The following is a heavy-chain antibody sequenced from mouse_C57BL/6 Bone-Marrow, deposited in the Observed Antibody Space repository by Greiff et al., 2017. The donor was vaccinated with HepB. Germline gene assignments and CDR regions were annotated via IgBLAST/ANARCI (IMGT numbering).Heavy chain of an antibody. J-gene: IGHJ4*01. V-gene: IGHV1-5*01. CDR2: IYPGNSDT. D-gene: IGHD2-4*01. CDR1: GYTFTSYW. CDR3: TMEGYYDYDEVAMDY. Sequence: VQLQQSGTVLARPGASVKMSCKTSGYTFTSYWMHWVKQRPGQGLEWIGAIYPGNSDTSYNQKFKGKAKLTAVTSASTAYMELSSLTNEDSAVYYCTMEGYYDYDEVAMDYWGQGTSVTVSS.